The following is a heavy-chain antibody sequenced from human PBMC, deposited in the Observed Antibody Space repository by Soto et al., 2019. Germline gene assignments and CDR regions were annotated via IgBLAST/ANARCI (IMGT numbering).Heavy chain of an antibody. V-gene: IGHV4-31*03. Sequence: QVQLQESGPGLVKPSQTLSLTCTVSGGSISSGGYYWSWLRQHPGKGLEWIGYIYYSGSTYYNPSLKRRVTISVDASKNQFSLKLSSVTAADTAVYYCARERAGRQTEADYGDFSMEWFDPWGQGTLVTVSS. CDR1: GGSISSGGYY. D-gene: IGHD4-17*01. J-gene: IGHJ5*02. CDR2: IYYSGST. CDR3: ARERAGRQTEADYGDFSMEWFDP.